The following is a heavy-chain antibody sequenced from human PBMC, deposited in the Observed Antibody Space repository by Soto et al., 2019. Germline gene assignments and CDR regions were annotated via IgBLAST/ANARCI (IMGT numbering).Heavy chain of an antibody. CDR1: GFTFSSYG. CDR3: AKGVHYYGSGSYPRIPRYYGMDV. D-gene: IGHD3-10*01. CDR2: ISYDGSNK. Sequence: RLSCAASGFTFSSYGMHWFRQAPGKGLEWVAVISYDGSNKYYADSVKGRFTISRDNSKNTLYLQMNSLRDEDTAVYYCAKGVHYYGSGSYPRIPRYYGMDVWGQ. V-gene: IGHV3-30*18. J-gene: IGHJ6*02.